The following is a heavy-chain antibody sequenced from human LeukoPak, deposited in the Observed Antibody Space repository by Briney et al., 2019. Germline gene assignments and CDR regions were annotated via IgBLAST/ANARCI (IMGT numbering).Heavy chain of an antibody. CDR1: GFTFSSYW. CDR2: MKADGGGK. D-gene: IGHD1-26*01. CDR3: ARDNVGALDY. V-gene: IGHV3-7*01. J-gene: IGHJ4*01. Sequence: GSLRLSCVASGFTFSSYWMAWVRQAPGKGLEWVANMKADGGGKHYADSVKGRFSISRDNSKNSVYLQMDSLRAEDTALYYCARDNVGALDYWGHGTLVTVSS.